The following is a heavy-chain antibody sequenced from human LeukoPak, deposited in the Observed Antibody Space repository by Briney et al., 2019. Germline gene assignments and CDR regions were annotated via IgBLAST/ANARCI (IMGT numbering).Heavy chain of an antibody. CDR1: GGSISSGSYY. D-gene: IGHD3-22*01. J-gene: IGHJ3*02. CDR2: IYTSGST. V-gene: IGHV4-61*02. CDR3: ARAYYYDSSGYLDAFDI. Sequence: PSQTQSLTCTVSGGSISSGSYYWSWIRQPAGKVLEWIGRIYTSGSTNYNPSLKSRVTISVDTSKNQFSLKLSSVTAADTAVYYCARAYYYDSSGYLDAFDIWGQGTMVTVSS.